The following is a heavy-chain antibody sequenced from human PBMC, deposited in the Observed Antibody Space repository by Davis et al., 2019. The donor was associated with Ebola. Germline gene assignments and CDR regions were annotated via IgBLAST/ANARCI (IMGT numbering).Heavy chain of an antibody. CDR1: GGSISSSSYY. V-gene: IGHV4-39*01. J-gene: IGHJ4*02. D-gene: IGHD6-13*01. Sequence: MPGGSLRLSCTVSGGSISSSSYYWGWIRQPPGKGLEWIGSIYYSGSTYYNPSLKSRVTISVDTSKNQFSLKLSSVTAADTAVYYCARLSRYSSSPIDYWGQGTLVTVSS. CDR2: IYYSGST. CDR3: ARLSRYSSSPIDY.